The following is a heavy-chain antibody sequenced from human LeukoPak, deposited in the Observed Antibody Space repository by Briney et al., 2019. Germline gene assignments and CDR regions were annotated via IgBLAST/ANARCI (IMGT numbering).Heavy chain of an antibody. J-gene: IGHJ4*02. CDR2: ISAYNGNT. D-gene: IGHD1-26*01. CDR3: AIEGGSYRFDY. Sequence: ASVKDSCKASGYTFTSYGISWVRQAPGQGREWMGWISAYNGNTNYAQKLQGRVTMTTDKSTSTANMELRSLRSDDTAVYYCAIEGGSYRFDYWGQGTLVTVSS. CDR1: GYTFTSYG. V-gene: IGHV1-18*01.